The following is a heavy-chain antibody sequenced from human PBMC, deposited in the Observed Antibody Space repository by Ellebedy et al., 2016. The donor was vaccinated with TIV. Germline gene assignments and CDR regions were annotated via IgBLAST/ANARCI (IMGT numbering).Heavy chain of an antibody. CDR1: GFTFSSYW. Sequence: GESLKISCAASGFTFSSYWMHWVRQAPGKGLVWVSRINSDGSSTSYADSVKGRFTISRDNAKNTLYLQMNSLRAEDTAVYYCARDTRAVAGRAFDIWGQGTMVTVSS. J-gene: IGHJ3*02. D-gene: IGHD6-19*01. CDR3: ARDTRAVAGRAFDI. V-gene: IGHV3-74*01. CDR2: INSDGSST.